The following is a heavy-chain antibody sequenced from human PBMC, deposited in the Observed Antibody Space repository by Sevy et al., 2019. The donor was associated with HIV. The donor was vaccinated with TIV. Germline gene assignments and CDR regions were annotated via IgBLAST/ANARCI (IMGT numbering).Heavy chain of an antibody. CDR2: ISGSGGST. CDR1: GFTFSSYA. J-gene: IGHJ4*02. Sequence: GGSLRLSCAASGFTFSSYAMSWVRQAPGKGLEWVSAISGSGGSTYYADSVKGRFTISRDNSKNTRYLQMNSLRAEDTAVYYCAKEYYDILTGSPGGVDYWGQGTLVTVSS. D-gene: IGHD3-9*01. CDR3: AKEYYDILTGSPGGVDY. V-gene: IGHV3-23*01.